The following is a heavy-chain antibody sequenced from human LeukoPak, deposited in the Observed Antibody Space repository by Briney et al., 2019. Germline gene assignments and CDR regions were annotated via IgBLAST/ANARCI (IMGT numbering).Heavy chain of an antibody. J-gene: IGHJ6*03. V-gene: IGHV3-53*01. D-gene: IGHD6-25*01. CDR3: ARARGSGWYYMDV. CDR2: IYSGGTT. Sequence: GGSLRLSCAASGFTVNNNYMSWVRQAPGKGLEWVSAIYSGGTTYYADSVKGRFIISRDNSKNTLSLQMNILRAEDTAVYYCARARGSGWYYMDVWGKGTTVTVSS. CDR1: GFTVNNNY.